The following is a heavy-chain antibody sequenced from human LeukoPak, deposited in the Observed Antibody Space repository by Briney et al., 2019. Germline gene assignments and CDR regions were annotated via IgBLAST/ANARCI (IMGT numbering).Heavy chain of an antibody. Sequence: GGSLRLSCAASGFTFSSYAMSWVRQAPGKGLEWVSAISGSGGSTYYADSVKGRFTISRDNSKNTLYLQMNSLRAEDTAVYYCAKPVGSYGGGGEENSFDYWGQGTLVTVSS. CDR2: ISGSGGST. CDR1: GFTFSSYA. D-gene: IGHD5-18*01. J-gene: IGHJ4*02. V-gene: IGHV3-23*01. CDR3: AKPVGSYGGGGEENSFDY.